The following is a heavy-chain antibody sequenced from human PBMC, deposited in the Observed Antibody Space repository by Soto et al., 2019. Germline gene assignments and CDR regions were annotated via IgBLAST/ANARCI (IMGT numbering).Heavy chain of an antibody. Sequence: GGSLRLSCAASGFTFDDYTMHWVRQAPGKGLEWVSLISWDGGSTYYADSVKGRFTISRDNSKNSLYLQMNSLRTEDTALYYCAKDIGFVEPNYYGMDVWGQGTTVTVSS. CDR3: AKDIGFVEPNYYGMDV. CDR1: GFTFDDYT. CDR2: ISWDGGST. J-gene: IGHJ6*02. V-gene: IGHV3-43*01. D-gene: IGHD3-16*01.